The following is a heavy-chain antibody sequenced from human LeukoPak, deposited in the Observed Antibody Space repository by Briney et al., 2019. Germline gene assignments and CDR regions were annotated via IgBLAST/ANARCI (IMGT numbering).Heavy chain of an antibody. V-gene: IGHV1-8*01. CDR1: GYTFTSYD. CDR2: MNPNSGNT. CDR3: ASSSYDFWSGYWPFDY. J-gene: IGHJ4*02. D-gene: IGHD3-3*01. Sequence: GASVKVSCKASGYTFTSYDINWVRQATGQGLEWMGWMNPNSGNTGYAQKFQGRVTMTRNTSISTAYMELSSLRSEDTAVYYCASSSYDFWSGYWPFDYWGQGTLVTVSS.